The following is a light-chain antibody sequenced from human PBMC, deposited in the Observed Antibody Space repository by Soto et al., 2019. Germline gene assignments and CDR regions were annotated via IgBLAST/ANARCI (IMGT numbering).Light chain of an antibody. CDR3: QQYNNWPYT. Sequence: EIVMTQSPATLSVSPGERATLSCRASQSVSSNLAWYQQKPGQAPRLLIYGASTRATGIPARFSGSRSGTEFTLTISSLQSEDFAVYYCQQYNNWPYTFGQGTKLETK. J-gene: IGKJ2*01. CDR2: GAS. CDR1: QSVSSN. V-gene: IGKV3-15*01.